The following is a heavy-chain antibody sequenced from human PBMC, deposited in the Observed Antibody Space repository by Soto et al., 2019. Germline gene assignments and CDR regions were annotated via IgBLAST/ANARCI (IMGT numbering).Heavy chain of an antibody. Sequence: GSLRLSCAASGYGISNYNMNWVRQSPGKGLEWVSYISVGSSYKYYADSVKGRFTISRDNSKNSLYLQMNSLRAKDTAVYYCAKEAGGYDYYFDYWGQGTLVTVSS. V-gene: IGHV3-21*01. CDR1: GYGISNYN. CDR2: ISVGSSYK. CDR3: AKEAGGYDYYFDY. D-gene: IGHD5-12*01. J-gene: IGHJ4*02.